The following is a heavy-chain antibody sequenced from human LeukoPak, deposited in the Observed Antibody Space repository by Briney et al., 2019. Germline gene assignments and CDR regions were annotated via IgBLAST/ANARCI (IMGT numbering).Heavy chain of an antibody. CDR1: GFTVSSNY. Sequence: GGSLRLSCAASGFTVSSNYMNWVRQPLGKGLEWVSVIYSGGSTYYADSVKGRFTISRDNSKNTMNLQMNSLRAEDTAVYYCAKGGGSSGRSYYFDYWGQGTLVTVSS. J-gene: IGHJ4*02. D-gene: IGHD3-22*01. V-gene: IGHV3-66*01. CDR3: AKGGGSSGRSYYFDY. CDR2: IYSGGST.